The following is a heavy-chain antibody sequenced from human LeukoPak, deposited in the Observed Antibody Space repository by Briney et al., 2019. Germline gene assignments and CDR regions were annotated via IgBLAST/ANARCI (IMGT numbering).Heavy chain of an antibody. Sequence: GGSLRLSCVASGFTFSNYWMTWVRQAPGKGLEWVANIKQDGSERYYVDSVKGRFTISRDNAKNSLYLHMNSLRAEDTAVYYCSGTALRYYYYYMDVWGKGTTVTVSS. CDR1: GFTFSNYW. J-gene: IGHJ6*03. CDR3: SGTALRYYYYYMDV. CDR2: IKQDGSER. D-gene: IGHD3-10*01. V-gene: IGHV3-7*01.